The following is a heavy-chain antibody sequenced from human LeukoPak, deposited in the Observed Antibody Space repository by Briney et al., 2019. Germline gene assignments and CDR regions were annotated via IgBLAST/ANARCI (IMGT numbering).Heavy chain of an antibody. CDR3: ARDRRTSITIFGVVTHGSWFDP. J-gene: IGHJ5*02. V-gene: IGHV4-38-2*02. Sequence: SETLSLTCNVSGDSITNYYWSWIRQPPGKGLEWIGSIYHSGSTYYNPSLKSRVTISVDTSKNQFSLKLSSVTAADTAVYYCARDRRTSITIFGVVTHGSWFDPWGQGTLVTVSS. CDR2: IYHSGST. D-gene: IGHD3-3*01. CDR1: GDSITNYY.